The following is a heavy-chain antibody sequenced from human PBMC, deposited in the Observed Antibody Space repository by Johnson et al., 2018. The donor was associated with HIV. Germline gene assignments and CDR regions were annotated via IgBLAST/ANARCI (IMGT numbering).Heavy chain of an antibody. Sequence: VQLVESGGGLVQPGGSLRLSCAASGFTFSSYWMHWVRQAPGKGLVWVSRINSDGSSTSYADSVKGRFTISRDNAKNSLYLQMNSLRAEDTAVYYCARAPRAFCDGDCYPNAFGIWGQGTMVTVSS. J-gene: IGHJ3*02. V-gene: IGHV3-74*01. CDR3: ARAPRAFCDGDCYPNAFGI. D-gene: IGHD2-21*02. CDR2: INSDGSST. CDR1: GFTFSSYW.